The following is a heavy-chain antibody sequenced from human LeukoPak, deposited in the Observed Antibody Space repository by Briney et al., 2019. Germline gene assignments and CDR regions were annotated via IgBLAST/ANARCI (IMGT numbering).Heavy chain of an antibody. CDR1: GGSVSSGSYY. J-gene: IGHJ5*02. D-gene: IGHD6-19*01. CDR2: IYHSGST. Sequence: SETLSLTCTVSGGSVSSGSYYWSWIRQPPGKGLEWIGYIYHSGSTYYNPSLKSRVTISVDRSKNQFSLKLSSVTAADTAVYYCARVVAVAGNWFDPWGQGTLVTVSS. V-gene: IGHV4-30-2*01. CDR3: ARVVAVAGNWFDP.